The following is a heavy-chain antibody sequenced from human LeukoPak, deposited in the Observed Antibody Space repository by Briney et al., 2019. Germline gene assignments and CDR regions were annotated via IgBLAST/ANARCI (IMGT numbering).Heavy chain of an antibody. V-gene: IGHV1-18*01. CDR2: INTNNGHT. Sequence: ASVKVSCKASGYTFRSSGISWVRQAPGQGLEGMGWINTNNGHTNFQPKFQGRVTLTSDTSTTTVYMEMRSLTPDDTGMYYCVRGSRISAELLWGQGTLVTVSS. CDR3: VRGSRISAELL. CDR1: GYTFRSSG. J-gene: IGHJ4*02. D-gene: IGHD3-10*01.